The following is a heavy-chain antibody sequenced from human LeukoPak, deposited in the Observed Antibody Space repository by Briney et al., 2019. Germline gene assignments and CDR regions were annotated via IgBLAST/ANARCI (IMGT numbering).Heavy chain of an antibody. CDR3: ARVDTAMVHFDY. Sequence: PSETLSLTCAVYGGSFSGYYWSWIRQPPGKGLEWIGEINHSGSTNYNPSLKSRVTISVDTSKNQFSLKLSSVTAADTAVYYCARVDTAMVHFDYWGQGTLVTVSS. D-gene: IGHD5-18*01. J-gene: IGHJ4*02. CDR1: GGSFSGYY. V-gene: IGHV4-34*01. CDR2: INHSGST.